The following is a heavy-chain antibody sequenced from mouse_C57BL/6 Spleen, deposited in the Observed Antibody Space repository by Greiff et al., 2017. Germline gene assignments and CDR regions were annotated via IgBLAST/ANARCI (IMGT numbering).Heavy chain of an antibody. J-gene: IGHJ2*01. Sequence: VQLQQPGAELVMPGASVKLSCKASGYTFTSYWMHWVKQRPGQGLDWIGEIDPSDSYTNYNQKFKGKSTLTVDKSSSTAYMQLSSLTSEDSAVYYCARRTTTVGGDYWGQGTTLTVSS. CDR2: IDPSDSYT. CDR1: GYTFTSYW. CDR3: ARRTTTVGGDY. V-gene: IGHV1-69*01. D-gene: IGHD1-1*01.